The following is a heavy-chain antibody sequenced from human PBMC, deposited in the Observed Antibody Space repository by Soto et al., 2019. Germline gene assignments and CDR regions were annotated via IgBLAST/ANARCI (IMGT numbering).Heavy chain of an antibody. CDR1: GFTFSSHT. V-gene: IGHV3-21*01. J-gene: IGHJ3*01. CDR2: ITSSSTNI. Sequence: EVQLVESGGGLVQPGGSLRLSCAASGFTFSSHTMKWVRQAPGKGLEWVSSITSSSTNIYYTDSVKGRFTTSRDNAKNSLFLQMNRLRAKDTALDFCTREKSNYIVNDLLYLWGLGKMVTVSS. D-gene: IGHD4-4*01. CDR3: TREKSNYIVNDLLYL.